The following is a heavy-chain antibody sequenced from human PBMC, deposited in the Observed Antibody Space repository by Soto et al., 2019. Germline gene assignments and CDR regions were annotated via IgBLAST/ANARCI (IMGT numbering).Heavy chain of an antibody. Sequence: GGSLRLSCAASGFTFSSYGMHWVRQAPGKGLEWVAVMSYDGSNRYYADSVMGRFTISRDNSKNTLYLQMNSLRAEDTAEYYCAKVGRPRNYYYCYMDVWGKGTTVTVSS. CDR2: MSYDGSNR. CDR1: GFTFSSYG. CDR3: AKVGRPRNYYYCYMDV. V-gene: IGHV3-30*18. J-gene: IGHJ6*03. D-gene: IGHD3-10*01.